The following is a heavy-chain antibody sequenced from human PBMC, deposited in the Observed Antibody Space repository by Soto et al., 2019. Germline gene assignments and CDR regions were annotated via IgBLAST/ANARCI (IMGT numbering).Heavy chain of an antibody. CDR1: GFTFSSYA. D-gene: IGHD3-3*01. J-gene: IGHJ6*02. CDR3: ARVHLPPSLPGIFGVRYYYYYYGMDV. CDR2: ISYDGSNK. V-gene: IGHV3-30-3*01. Sequence: GGSLRLSCAASGFTFSSYAMHWVRQAPGKGLEWVAVISYDGSNKYYADSVKGRFTISRDNSKNTLYLQMNSLRAEDTAVYYCARVHLPPSLPGIFGVRYYYYYYGMDVWGQGTTVTVSS.